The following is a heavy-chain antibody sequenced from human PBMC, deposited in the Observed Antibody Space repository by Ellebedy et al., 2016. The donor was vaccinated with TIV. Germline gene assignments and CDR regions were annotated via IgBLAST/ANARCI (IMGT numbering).Heavy chain of an antibody. CDR2: TAYGDGRMK. J-gene: IGHJ4*02. CDR1: GFTFSNYG. CDR3: AKQDSENDYLWGSWGY. V-gene: IGHV3-30*18. D-gene: IGHD3-16*01. Sequence: GESLKISCPASGFTFSNYGLNWVRQAPGKELEWVAVTAYGDGRMKYYVDSVRGRFTISRDNSKNTLYLQMNSLRVEDTAVYYCAKQDSENDYLWGSWGYWGQGTLVTVSS.